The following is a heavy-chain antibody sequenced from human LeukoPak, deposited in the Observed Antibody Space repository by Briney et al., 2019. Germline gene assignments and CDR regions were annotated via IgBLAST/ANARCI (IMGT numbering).Heavy chain of an antibody. CDR2: IYYSGST. J-gene: IGHJ4*02. CDR1: GGSISSYY. Sequence: SETLSLTCTVSGGSISSYYWSWIRQPPGKGLEWIGYIYYSGSTNYNPSLKSRVTISVDTSKNQFSLELSSVTAADTAVYYCARGVVRYFDWLYFDYWGQGTLVTVSS. V-gene: IGHV4-59*01. CDR3: ARGVVRYFDWLYFDY. D-gene: IGHD3-9*01.